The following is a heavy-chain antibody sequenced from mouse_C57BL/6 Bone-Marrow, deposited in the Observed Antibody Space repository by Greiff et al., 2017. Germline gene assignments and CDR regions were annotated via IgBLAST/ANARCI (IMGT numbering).Heavy chain of an antibody. CDR3: TRSLIYYGTNY. J-gene: IGHJ2*01. Sequence: VQLQQSGAELVKPGASVKLSCTASGFNIKDYYIHWVKQRTEQGLEWIGRIDPEYGETKYAPKFPDKATITADTSSNTAYLQLSSLTSEDTAVYYCTRSLIYYGTNYWGQGTTLTVSS. CDR2: IDPEYGET. D-gene: IGHD1-1*01. V-gene: IGHV14-2*01. CDR1: GFNIKDYY.